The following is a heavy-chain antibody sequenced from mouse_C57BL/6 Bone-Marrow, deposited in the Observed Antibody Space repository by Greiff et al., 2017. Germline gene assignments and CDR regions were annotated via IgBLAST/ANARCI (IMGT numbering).Heavy chain of an antibody. CDR1: GYTFTNYW. D-gene: IGHD2-4*01. V-gene: IGHV1-63*01. Sequence: QVHVKQSGAELVRPGTSVKMSCKASGYTFTNYWIGWAKQRPGHGLEWIGDIYPGGGYTNYNEKFKGKATLTADKSSSTAYMQFSSLTSEDSAIYYCAREGFYDYGRAMDYWGQGTSVTVSS. CDR2: IYPGGGYT. J-gene: IGHJ4*01. CDR3: AREGFYDYGRAMDY.